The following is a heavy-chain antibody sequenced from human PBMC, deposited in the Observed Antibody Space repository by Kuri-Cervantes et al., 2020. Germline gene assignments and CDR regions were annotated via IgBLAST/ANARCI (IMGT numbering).Heavy chain of an antibody. CDR2: IYSGGST. D-gene: IGHD1-26*01. CDR1: GFTFSNSD. Sequence: GGSLRLSCAASGFTFSNSDMSWVHQAPERGLEWVSLIYSGGSTYYGDSVKGRFIISRDISKNTLYLQMNSLRAEDTAVYYCARDVGALNWFDPWGQGTLVTVSS. CDR3: ARDVGALNWFDP. V-gene: IGHV3-53*01. J-gene: IGHJ5*02.